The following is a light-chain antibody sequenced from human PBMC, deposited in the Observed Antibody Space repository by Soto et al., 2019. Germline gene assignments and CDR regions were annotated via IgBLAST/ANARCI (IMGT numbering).Light chain of an antibody. Sequence: EIVMTQSPAPLSVSPGERATLSCRASQSFLSNLAWYQQYPGQAPRLLIYGASTRATGIPARFSVSGSGTEFTLTIRSLQSDACAMYFCQHYTHWLPWTVGQATQVEIK. CDR1: QSFLSN. CDR3: QHYTHWLPWT. J-gene: IGKJ1*01. CDR2: GAS. V-gene: IGKV3-15*01.